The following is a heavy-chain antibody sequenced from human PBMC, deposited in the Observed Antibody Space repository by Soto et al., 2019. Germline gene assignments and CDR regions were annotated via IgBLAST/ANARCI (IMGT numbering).Heavy chain of an antibody. Sequence: QVQLVESGGGVVQPGRSLRLSCAASGFTFSSYAMHWVRQAPGKGLEWVAVISYDGSNKYYADSVKGRFTISRDNSKNTLYLQMNSLRAEDTAVYYCARAGHYYDSSEGGGFDYWGQGTLVTVSS. V-gene: IGHV3-30-3*01. D-gene: IGHD3-22*01. CDR2: ISYDGSNK. J-gene: IGHJ4*02. CDR1: GFTFSSYA. CDR3: ARAGHYYDSSEGGGFDY.